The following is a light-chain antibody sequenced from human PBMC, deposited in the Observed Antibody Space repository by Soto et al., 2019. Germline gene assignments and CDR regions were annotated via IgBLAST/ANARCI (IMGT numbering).Light chain of an antibody. V-gene: IGKV3-15*01. Sequence: EVVMTQSPATLSVSPGERATLSCRASQSVSSNLAWYQQKPGQAPRLLIYGASTRATGIPARFSGSGSGTEFTLTISSLQSEDSAVYYCQQYNNWPPLTFGQGTKV. CDR3: QQYNNWPPLT. J-gene: IGKJ1*01. CDR2: GAS. CDR1: QSVSSN.